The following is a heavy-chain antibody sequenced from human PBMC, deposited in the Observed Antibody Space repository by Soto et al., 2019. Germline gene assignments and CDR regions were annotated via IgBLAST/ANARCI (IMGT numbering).Heavy chain of an antibody. J-gene: IGHJ5*02. D-gene: IGHD4-17*01. CDR3: ARGQDDYGDSDVWFDP. CDR1: GFSFSSYG. V-gene: IGHV3-23*01. CDR2: ISGGGDST. Sequence: EEQLLESGGGLVQPEGSLRLSCAASGFSFSSYGMSWVRQAPGKGLEWVSGISGGGDSTYYADSVKGRFTISRDKSRNTLYLQMNSLRAEDTAVYYCARGQDDYGDSDVWFDPWGQGTLVSVSS.